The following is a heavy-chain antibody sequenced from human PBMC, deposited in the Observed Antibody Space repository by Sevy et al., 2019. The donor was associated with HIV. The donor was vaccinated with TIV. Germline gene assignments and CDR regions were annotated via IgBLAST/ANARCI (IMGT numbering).Heavy chain of an antibody. D-gene: IGHD2-15*01. V-gene: IGHV3-23*01. CDR2: ISASGAST. CDR1: GFTFSSYA. CDR3: AKLSCSDGNCCSIDY. J-gene: IGHJ4*02. Sequence: GGSLRLSCAASGFTFSSYAMTWVRQAPGKGLEWVSGISASGASTYYADSVKGRFTISRDTSRNTLYPQINSLRAEDTAVYYCAKLSCSDGNCCSIDYWGQGTLVTVSS.